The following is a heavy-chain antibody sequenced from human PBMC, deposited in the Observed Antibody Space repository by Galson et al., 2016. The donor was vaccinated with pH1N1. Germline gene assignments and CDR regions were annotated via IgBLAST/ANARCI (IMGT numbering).Heavy chain of an antibody. Sequence: SLRLSCAASGFTFMNYAMSWVRQAPGKGLEWVSTISGTGDPTYYADSVKGRFTISRDNSNNTVYLRMISLRVEDTAVYYCAKDLGRYSETDYWGQGTLVTVSS. J-gene: IGHJ4*02. D-gene: IGHD1-26*01. CDR3: AKDLGRYSETDY. CDR2: ISGTGDPT. CDR1: GFTFMNYA. V-gene: IGHV3-23*01.